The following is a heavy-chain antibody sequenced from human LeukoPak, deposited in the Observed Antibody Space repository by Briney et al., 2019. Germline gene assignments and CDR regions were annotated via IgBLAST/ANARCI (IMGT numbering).Heavy chain of an antibody. CDR3: ARDSGYCSGGSCWYFDY. CDR1: GYTFTTYA. D-gene: IGHD2-15*01. J-gene: IGHJ4*02. Sequence: GASVKVSCKASGYTFTTYAMNWVRQAPGQGLEWMGWINPKSGGTNYAQNFQGRVTMTRDTSTSTAYMELSRLRSDDTAVYYCARDSGYCSGGSCWYFDYWGQGTLVTVSS. CDR2: INPKSGGT. V-gene: IGHV1-2*02.